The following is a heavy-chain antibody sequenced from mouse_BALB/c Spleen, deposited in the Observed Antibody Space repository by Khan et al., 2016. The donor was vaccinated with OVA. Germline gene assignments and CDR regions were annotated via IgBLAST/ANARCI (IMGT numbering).Heavy chain of an antibody. CDR2: INPTSGST. V-gene: IGHV1-7*01. D-gene: IGHD2-12*01. J-gene: IGHJ2*01. CDR1: GYTFTSYW. Sequence: VKLLESGAELAKPGASVKLSCKASGYTFTSYWMHWIQQRPGQGLEWIGYINPTSGSTDYTQKFKDQATLTADKSYSTAYMQLSSLTSDDSAVYYCSRYRIDYWGQGTALTVSS. CDR3: SRYRIDY.